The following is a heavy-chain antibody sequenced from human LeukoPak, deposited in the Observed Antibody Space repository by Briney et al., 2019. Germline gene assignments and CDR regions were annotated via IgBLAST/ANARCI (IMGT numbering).Heavy chain of an antibody. CDR1: GGSFSGYY. Sequence: SETLSLTCAVYGGSFSGYYWSWIRQPPGKGLEWIGEINHSGSTNYNPSLKSRVTISVDTSKNQFSLKLSSVTAADTAVYYCARRGTGYYYDSSGYYRPWGFDYWAREPWSPSPQ. V-gene: IGHV4-34*01. CDR2: INHSGST. D-gene: IGHD3-22*01. CDR3: ARRGTGYYYDSSGYYRPWGFDY. J-gene: IGHJ4*02.